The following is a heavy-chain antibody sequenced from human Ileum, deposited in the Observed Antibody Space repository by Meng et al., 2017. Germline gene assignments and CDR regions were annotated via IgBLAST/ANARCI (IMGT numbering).Heavy chain of an antibody. CDR2: ISTDGTNT. J-gene: IGHJ4*02. CDR3: ARGLSGSYGFFDY. D-gene: IGHD3-22*01. V-gene: IGHV3-74*02. Sequence: LGEAGGGLVKSGESLRLSCAASGFTFTNYWMHWVRQAPGKGLVWVSRISTDGTNTYYADSVKGRFTISRDNAKNTLFLQMNSLGAEDTAVYYCARGLSGSYGFFDYWSQGTLVTVSS. CDR1: GFTFTNYW.